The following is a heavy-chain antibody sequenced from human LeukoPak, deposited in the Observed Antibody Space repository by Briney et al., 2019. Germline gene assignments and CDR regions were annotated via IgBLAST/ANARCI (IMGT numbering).Heavy chain of an antibody. CDR2: IWYDGSNK. Sequence: GGSLRLSCAASGFTFSSYGMHWVRQAPGKGLEWVAVIWYDGSNKYYADSVKGRFTISRDNSKNTLYLQMSSLRANDTAVYYCARGADYGGNSFDYWGQGTLVTVSS. CDR1: GFTFSSYG. CDR3: ARGADYGGNSFDY. V-gene: IGHV3-33*01. D-gene: IGHD4-23*01. J-gene: IGHJ4*02.